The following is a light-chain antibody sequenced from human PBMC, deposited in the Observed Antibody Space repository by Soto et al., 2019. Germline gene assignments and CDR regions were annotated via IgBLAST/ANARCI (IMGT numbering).Light chain of an antibody. J-gene: IGLJ1*01. CDR2: EVS. Sequence: QSALTQPASVSGTPGQSITISCTGTSSYVGSYNLVSWYQQHTGKAPKLMIYEVSKRPSGVSNRFSGSKSGNTASLTISGLQAEDEADYYCCSYAGSSTYVFGTGTKLTVL. CDR3: CSYAGSSTYV. CDR1: SSYVGSYNL. V-gene: IGLV2-23*02.